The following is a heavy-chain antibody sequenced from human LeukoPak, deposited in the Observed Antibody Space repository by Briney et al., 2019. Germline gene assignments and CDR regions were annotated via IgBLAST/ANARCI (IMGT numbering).Heavy chain of an antibody. J-gene: IGHJ6*02. CDR1: GYTFTSYD. V-gene: IGHV1-46*01. CDR2: IIPSGGGT. CDR3: ARVTMLRGVIGTNGMDI. Sequence: ASVKVSCKASGYTFTSYDINWVRQAPGQGLEWMGIIIPSGGGTTYAQGFQGRVTMTRDTSTSTVYMELTSLRSEDTAVYYCARVTMLRGVIGTNGMDIWGQGTTVTVSS. D-gene: IGHD3-10*01.